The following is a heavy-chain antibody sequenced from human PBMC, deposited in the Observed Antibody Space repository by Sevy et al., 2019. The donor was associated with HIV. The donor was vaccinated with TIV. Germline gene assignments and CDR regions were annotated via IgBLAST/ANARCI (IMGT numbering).Heavy chain of an antibody. D-gene: IGHD2-2*02. CDR2: IIPIFGTA. J-gene: IGHJ6*02. V-gene: IGHV1-69*13. CDR3: ARDGGYCSSTSCYTWYYYYGMDV. Sequence: ASVKVSCKASGGTFSSYAISWVRQAPGQGLEWMGGIIPIFGTANYAQKFQGRVTITADESTSTAYMELSSLRSEDTAVYYCARDGGYCSSTSCYTWYYYYGMDVWGQGTTVTVSS. CDR1: GGTFSSYA.